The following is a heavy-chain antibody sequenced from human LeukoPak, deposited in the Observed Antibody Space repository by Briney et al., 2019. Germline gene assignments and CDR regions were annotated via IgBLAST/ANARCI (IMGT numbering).Heavy chain of an antibody. CDR2: INPNSGGT. V-gene: IGHV1-2*06. CDR1: GYTFTGYY. D-gene: IGHD2-21*01. Sequence: ASVKVSCKASGYTFTGYYMHWVRQAPGQGFEWMGRINPNSGGTNYAQKFQGRVTMTRDTSISTAYMELSRLRSDDTAVYYCARVLRYCGGDCYDYWGQGTLVTVSS. CDR3: ARVLRYCGGDCYDY. J-gene: IGHJ4*02.